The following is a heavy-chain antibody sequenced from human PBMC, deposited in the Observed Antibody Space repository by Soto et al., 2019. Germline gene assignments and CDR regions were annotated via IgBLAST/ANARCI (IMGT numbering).Heavy chain of an antibody. CDR1: GGSIDSYY. Sequence: PSETLSLTCTVFGGSIDSYYWSWTRQAPGKGLEWIGHISDSGTTNYNPSLGSRFTLSGDRSRKLFSLKLSSVTAADTAVYFCARDRWTARANWFDPWGPGTLVTVSS. CDR2: ISDSGTT. J-gene: IGHJ5*02. CDR3: ARDRWTARANWFDP. V-gene: IGHV4-59*12. D-gene: IGHD3-16*02.